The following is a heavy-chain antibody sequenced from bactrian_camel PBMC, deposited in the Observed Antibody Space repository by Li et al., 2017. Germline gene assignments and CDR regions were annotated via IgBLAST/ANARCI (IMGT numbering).Heavy chain of an antibody. J-gene: IGHJ6*01. CDR2: IDTDGTI. V-gene: IGHV3S55*01. CDR3: AVGWRVRRYPILDPVGLNGY. CDR1: TTNGNYC. Sequence: VQLVESGGGSVEAGGSLRLSCTIRTTNGNYCVAWFRQAPGKDREGVAVIDTDGTINYADSVKGRFSLSKDNAANALFLQMDSLKPEDSGMYYCAVGWRVRRYPILDPVGLNGYWGKGTQVTVS. D-gene: IGHD6*01.